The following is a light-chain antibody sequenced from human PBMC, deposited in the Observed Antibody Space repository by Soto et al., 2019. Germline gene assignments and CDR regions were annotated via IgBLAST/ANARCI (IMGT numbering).Light chain of an antibody. CDR3: QHRSNWPPYT. Sequence: EIVMTQSPATLSVSPGERATLSCRASQSVGSNLAWYQQKPGQAPRLLIYGASDRATGIPARFSGSGSGTDFTLTISSLEPEDFALYYCQHRSNWPPYTFGQGTRVDIK. CDR2: GAS. J-gene: IGKJ2*01. CDR1: QSVGSN. V-gene: IGKV3-11*01.